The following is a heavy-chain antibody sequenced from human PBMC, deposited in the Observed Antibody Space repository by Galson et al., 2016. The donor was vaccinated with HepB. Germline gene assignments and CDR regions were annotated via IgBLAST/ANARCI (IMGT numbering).Heavy chain of an antibody. Sequence: LRLSCAASGFTFNNYGMTWVRQAPGKGLEVVSSISRSGDSTDYADSVKGQFTISRDNSKNTLSLQMNSLRAEDTAVYYCVQGSTEPAVWGKGTTVTVSS. CDR3: VQGSTEPAV. D-gene: IGHD1-26*01. CDR2: ISRSGDST. J-gene: IGHJ6*04. V-gene: IGHV3-23*01. CDR1: GFTFNNYG.